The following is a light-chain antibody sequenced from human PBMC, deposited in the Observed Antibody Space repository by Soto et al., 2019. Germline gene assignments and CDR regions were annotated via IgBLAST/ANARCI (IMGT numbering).Light chain of an antibody. CDR2: RAS. Sequence: IQMTESASSLSASVGDRVTISCRASKPISTCLNCYQQKPGTAPRHLIYRASSMKSRVPPRISGSGSGRDFTLTISSRLPEDNATTFCQQSYCSPPWTFGQGTKVDIK. J-gene: IGKJ1*01. CDR3: QQSYCSPPWT. CDR1: KPISTC. V-gene: IGKV1-39*01.